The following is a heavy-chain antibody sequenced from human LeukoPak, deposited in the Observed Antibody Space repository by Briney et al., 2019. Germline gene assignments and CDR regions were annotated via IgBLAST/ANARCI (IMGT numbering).Heavy chain of an antibody. CDR3: ARDGDSGSYPSDYYYSMDV. CDR1: GFTFSTYA. Sequence: PGGSLRLSCAASGFTFSTYAMYWVRQAPGKGLEWVALISYDGSNKYNADSVKGRFTISRDNSKNTLYLQMNSLRAEDTALYYCARDGDSGSYPSDYYYSMDVWGKGTTVAVSS. V-gene: IGHV3-30*04. J-gene: IGHJ6*04. D-gene: IGHD1-26*01. CDR2: ISYDGSNK.